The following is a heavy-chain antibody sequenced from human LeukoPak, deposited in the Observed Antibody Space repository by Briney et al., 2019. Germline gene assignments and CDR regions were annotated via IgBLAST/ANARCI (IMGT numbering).Heavy chain of an antibody. CDR3: ARGSIWRYYFDS. D-gene: IGHD2-21*01. Sequence: PSETPSLTCTVSGGSISSYYWCWIRQPPGKVLELIGYIYYSGSTNYNPSLKSRVTISVDTSKNPFSLKLSSVTAADTAVYYLARGSIWRYYFDSWGQGTLVTVCS. CDR2: IYYSGST. V-gene: IGHV4-59*12. CDR1: GGSISSYY. J-gene: IGHJ4*02.